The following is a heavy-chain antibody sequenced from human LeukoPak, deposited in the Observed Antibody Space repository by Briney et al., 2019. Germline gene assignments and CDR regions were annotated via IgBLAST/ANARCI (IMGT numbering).Heavy chain of an antibody. D-gene: IGHD3-22*01. Sequence: SETLSVTCTVSGGSISSSSYYWGWIRQPPGKGLEWIGSIYYSGSTYYNPSLKSRVTISVDTSKNQFSLKLSSVTAADTAVYYCARHFETGGYYYDSSGYPDYWGQGTLVTASS. V-gene: IGHV4-39*01. CDR2: IYYSGST. J-gene: IGHJ4*02. CDR1: GGSISSSSYY. CDR3: ARHFETGGYYYDSSGYPDY.